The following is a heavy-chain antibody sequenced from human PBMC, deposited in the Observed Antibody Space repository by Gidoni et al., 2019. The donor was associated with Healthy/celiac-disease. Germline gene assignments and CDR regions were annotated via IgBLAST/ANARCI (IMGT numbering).Heavy chain of an antibody. CDR2: ISYDGSNK. V-gene: IGHV3-30-3*01. Sequence: QVQLVESGGGVVQPGRSLRLSCAASGFTFSSYAMHWVRQAPGKGLEWVAVISYDGSNKYYADSVKGRFTISRDNSKNTLYLQMNSLRAEDTAVYYCAREAYYYDSSGYYPDAFDIWGQGTMVTVSS. J-gene: IGHJ3*02. CDR1: GFTFSSYA. CDR3: AREAYYYDSSGYYPDAFDI. D-gene: IGHD3-22*01.